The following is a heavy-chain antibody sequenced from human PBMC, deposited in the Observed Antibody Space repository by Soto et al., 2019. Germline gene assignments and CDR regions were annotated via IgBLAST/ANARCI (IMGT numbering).Heavy chain of an antibody. J-gene: IGHJ3*02. V-gene: IGHV4-59*08. CDR3: ARHSGCSSTSCHDAFDI. Sequence: SEALSLTCTVSGCSISSYYWSRIRQPPGKGLEWIGYIYYSGSTNYNPSLKSRVTISVDTSKNQFSLKLSSVTAADTAVYYCARHSGCSSTSCHDAFDIWGQGTMVT. CDR1: GCSISSYY. D-gene: IGHD2-2*01. CDR2: IYYSGST.